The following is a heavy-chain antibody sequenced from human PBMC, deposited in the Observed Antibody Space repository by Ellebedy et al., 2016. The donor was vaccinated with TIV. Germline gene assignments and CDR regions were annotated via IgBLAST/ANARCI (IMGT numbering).Heavy chain of an antibody. CDR2: INPTSGGT. CDR1: GYDFTGRY. V-gene: IGHV1-2*02. CDR3: ARVTSYSSGWDSYSSYAMDV. Sequence: AASVKVSCKASGYDFTGRYIHWVRQAPGQGLEWMGWINPTSGGTNYAQKYQGRVTMTRDPSITTAYMELSRLRSDDTAVYYCARVTSYSSGWDSYSSYAMDVWGQGTTVTVSS. D-gene: IGHD6-25*01. J-gene: IGHJ6*02.